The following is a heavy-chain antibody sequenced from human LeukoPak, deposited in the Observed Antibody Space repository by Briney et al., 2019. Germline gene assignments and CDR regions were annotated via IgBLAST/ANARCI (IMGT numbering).Heavy chain of an antibody. CDR2: IKQDGSEK. CDR1: RFTFSSYG. CDR3: ARVSSKATVRGLITKKNYFYYYMDV. D-gene: IGHD3-10*01. V-gene: IGHV3-7*01. J-gene: IGHJ6*03. Sequence: GGSLRLSCAASRFTFSSYGMSWVRQAPGKGLEWVANIKQDGSEKYYVDSVKGRFTISRDNAKNSLYLPMNSLRDEDTAVYYCARVSSKATVRGLITKKNYFYYYMDVWGKGTTVTISS.